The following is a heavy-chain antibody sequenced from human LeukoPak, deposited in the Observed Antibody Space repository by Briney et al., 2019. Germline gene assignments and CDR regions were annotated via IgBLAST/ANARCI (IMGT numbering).Heavy chain of an antibody. V-gene: IGHV3-53*01. Sequence: PGGSLRLSCAASGFTVSSNYMAWVRQAPGKGLEWVSVIYSGGTIYYSDSVKGRFTISRDNSKNTFYLQMNSLRAEDTAVYYCAREGSYDGSTMWYIDHWGQGTLVTVSS. D-gene: IGHD3-22*01. CDR2: IYSGGTI. J-gene: IGHJ4*02. CDR3: AREGSYDGSTMWYIDH. CDR1: GFTVSSNY.